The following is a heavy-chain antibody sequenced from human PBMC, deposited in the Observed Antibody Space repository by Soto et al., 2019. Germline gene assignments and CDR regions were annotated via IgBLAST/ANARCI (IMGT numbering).Heavy chain of an antibody. V-gene: IGHV4-30-2*01. Sequence: SETLSLTCAVSGGSISSGGYSWSWIRQPPGKGLEWIGYIYHSGSTYYNPSLKSRVTISVDRSKNQFSLKLSSVTAADTAVYYCARENYCSSTSCQGGWFDPWGQGTLVTVSS. CDR1: GGSISSGGYS. J-gene: IGHJ5*02. D-gene: IGHD2-2*01. CDR3: ARENYCSSTSCQGGWFDP. CDR2: IYHSGST.